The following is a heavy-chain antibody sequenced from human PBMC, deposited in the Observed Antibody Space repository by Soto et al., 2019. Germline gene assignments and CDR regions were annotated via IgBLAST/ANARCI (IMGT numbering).Heavy chain of an antibody. J-gene: IGHJ6*03. Sequence: ASVKVSCKASGYTFTSYYINWVRQATGQGLEWMGWMNPNSGNTGYAQKFQGRVTMTRNTSISTAYMELSSLRSEDTAVYYCASTWRYYDILTGYFPYYMDVWGKGTTVTVSS. V-gene: IGHV1-8*01. CDR2: MNPNSGNT. CDR3: ASTWRYYDILTGYFPYYMDV. CDR1: GYTFTSYY. D-gene: IGHD3-9*01.